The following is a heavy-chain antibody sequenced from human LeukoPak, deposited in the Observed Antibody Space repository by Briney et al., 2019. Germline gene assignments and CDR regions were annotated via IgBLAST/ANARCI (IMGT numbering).Heavy chain of an antibody. CDR1: GFTFTTYW. Sequence: GGSLRLSCTASGFTFTTYWMHCVRHAPGKGLVWVARINTDGRVTTYAESVKGRFTVSRDNAENTLYLEMNNLRPEGTAVYYCIRETHVGLHLEYWGQGTLATVTS. CDR2: INTDGRVT. D-gene: IGHD3-10*02. V-gene: IGHV3-74*03. CDR3: IRETHVGLHLEY. J-gene: IGHJ4*02.